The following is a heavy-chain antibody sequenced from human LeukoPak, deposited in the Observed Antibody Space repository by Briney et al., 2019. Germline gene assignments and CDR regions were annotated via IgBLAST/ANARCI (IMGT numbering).Heavy chain of an antibody. J-gene: IGHJ4*02. CDR2: VWYDGSNK. Sequence: GRSLRLSCAASGFTFNNYGMHWVRQAPGKGLEWVAAVWYDGSNKYYADSVKGRFTISRDNSKNTLYLQMNSLRAEDTALYYCARGQEYYYDSSAYSKFDYWGQGTLVTVSS. CDR1: GFTFNNYG. V-gene: IGHV3-33*01. D-gene: IGHD3-22*01. CDR3: ARGQEYYYDSSAYSKFDY.